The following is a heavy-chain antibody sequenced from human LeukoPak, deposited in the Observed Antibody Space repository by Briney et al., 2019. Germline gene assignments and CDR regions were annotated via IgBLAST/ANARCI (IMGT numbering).Heavy chain of an antibody. J-gene: IGHJ6*02. V-gene: IGHV1-18*01. CDR2: ISAYNGNT. Sequence: ASVKVSCKASGYTFTSYGISWVRQAPGQGLEWMGWISAYNGNTNYAQKFQGRVTMTEDTSTDTAYMELSSLRSEDTAVYYCATTLNLTYYYYGMDVWGQGTTVTVSS. CDR1: GYTFTSYG. CDR3: ATTLNLTYYYYGMDV. D-gene: IGHD1-1*01.